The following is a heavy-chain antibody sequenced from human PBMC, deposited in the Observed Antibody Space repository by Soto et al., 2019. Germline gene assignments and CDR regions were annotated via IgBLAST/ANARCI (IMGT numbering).Heavy chain of an antibody. D-gene: IGHD7-27*01. V-gene: IGHV3-7*04. CDR3: ATDLNWEHY. CDR2: IKPDGSER. CDR1: GFTFGTYW. Sequence: EVQLVESGGGVVQPGGSLRLSCEASGFTFGTYWMTWVRQPPGKGLECVADIKPDGSERYYVDSVKGRFTISRDNAKNSLCLHMTSLRAEDTAVYYCATDLNWEHYWGQGTLVTVSS. J-gene: IGHJ4*02.